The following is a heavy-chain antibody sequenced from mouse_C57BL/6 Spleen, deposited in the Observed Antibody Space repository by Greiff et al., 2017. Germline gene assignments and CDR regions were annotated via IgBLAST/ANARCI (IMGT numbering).Heavy chain of an antibody. CDR3: ARDGNYDY. Sequence: VQLQQSGAELVRPGTSVKVSCKASGYAFTNYLIEWVKQRPGQGLEWIGVINTGSGGTDYNEKFKGKATLTADKSSSTAYMQLSSLTSADSAVYFCARDGNYDYWGQGTTLTVSS. CDR2: INTGSGGT. D-gene: IGHD2-1*01. CDR1: GYAFTNYL. J-gene: IGHJ2*01. V-gene: IGHV1-54*01.